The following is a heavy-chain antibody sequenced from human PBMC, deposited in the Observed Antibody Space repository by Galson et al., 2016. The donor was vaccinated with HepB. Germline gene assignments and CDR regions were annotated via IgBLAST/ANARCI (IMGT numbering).Heavy chain of an antibody. Sequence: ETLSLTCTVSGVSTKSYYWSWIRQPPGKGLEWIGYIYYSGTTNYNPSLRSRVTMSVDTSKNQFSLNLSSVTAADTAAYYCARESSSWYQNWFDPWGQGTLVTVSS. CDR1: GVSTKSYY. CDR3: ARESSSWYQNWFDP. V-gene: IGHV4-59*12. J-gene: IGHJ5*02. D-gene: IGHD6-13*01. CDR2: IYYSGTT.